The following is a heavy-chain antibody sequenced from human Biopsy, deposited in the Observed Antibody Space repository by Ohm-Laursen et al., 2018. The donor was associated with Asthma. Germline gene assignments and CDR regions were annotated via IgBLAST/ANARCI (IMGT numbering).Heavy chain of an antibody. J-gene: IGHJ4*02. V-gene: IGHV3-30*03. CDR2: ISYDGNHK. Sequence: SLRLSCAASGFMFRSFGMHWVRQAPGKGLEWVAVISYDGNHKFYEDSVKGRFTISRDNAKNSLFLQMNSLRAEDTAVYYCARGGSRDLWGTYRYPWDYWGQGALVTVSS. CDR3: ARGGSRDLWGTYRYPWDY. CDR1: GFMFRSFG. D-gene: IGHD3-16*02.